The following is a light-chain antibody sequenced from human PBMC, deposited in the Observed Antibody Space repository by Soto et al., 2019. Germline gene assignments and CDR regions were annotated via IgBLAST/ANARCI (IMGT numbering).Light chain of an antibody. CDR2: AAS. J-gene: IGKJ5*01. CDR3: QQLNSFPIA. Sequence: DIEVTQSPAVLSSSVGGRFRRTWLASQCISSYLAWYQQKPGRAPKLLIYAASTLQSGVPSRFSGSGSGTEFTLTITSLQPEDFATYYCQQLNSFPIAFGQGTRLEIK. CDR1: QCISSY. V-gene: IGKV1-9*01.